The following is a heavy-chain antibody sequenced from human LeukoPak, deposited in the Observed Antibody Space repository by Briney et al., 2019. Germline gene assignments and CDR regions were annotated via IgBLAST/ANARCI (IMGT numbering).Heavy chain of an antibody. CDR1: GFTFSSYS. J-gene: IGHJ4*02. Sequence: GGSLRLSCAASGFTFSSYSMNWVRQAPGKGLEWVSSISSSSSYIYYADSVKGRFTISRDNAKNSLYLQMNSLRAEDTAVYYCARDVDEDGFLGYWGQGTLVTVSS. CDR2: ISSSSSYI. V-gene: IGHV3-21*01. CDR3: ARDVDEDGFLGY. D-gene: IGHD2-15*01.